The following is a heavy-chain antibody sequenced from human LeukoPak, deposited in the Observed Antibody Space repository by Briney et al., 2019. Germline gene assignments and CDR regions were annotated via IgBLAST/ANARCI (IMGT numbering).Heavy chain of an antibody. J-gene: IGHJ4*02. CDR3: ARDVASSGYFWD. CDR2: INPSGGST. Sequence: GASVKVSCTASGYTFTNYYMHWVRQAPGQGLEWMGIINPSGGSTTYAQKFQGRVTMTRDSSTSTVYMELRSLRSEDTAVYYCARDVASSGYFWDWGQGTLVTVSS. V-gene: IGHV1-46*01. D-gene: IGHD3-22*01. CDR1: GYTFTNYY.